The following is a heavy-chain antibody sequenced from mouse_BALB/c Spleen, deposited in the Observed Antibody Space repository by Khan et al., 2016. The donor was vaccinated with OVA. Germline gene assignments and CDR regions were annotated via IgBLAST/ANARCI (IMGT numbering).Heavy chain of an antibody. CDR2: ISPGSGDT. D-gene: IGHD1-2*01. V-gene: IGHV1-77*01. J-gene: IGHJ3*01. Sequence: QVQLQQPGAELARPGASVKLSCKTSCYTFTDYYINWVKQRTGQGLEWIGEISPGSGDTYYNEKFKGKATLTADKSSSTAYMQLSSLTSEASAIYFCARRNYFGYTFAYWGQGTLVTVSA. CDR1: CYTFTDYY. CDR3: ARRNYFGYTFAY.